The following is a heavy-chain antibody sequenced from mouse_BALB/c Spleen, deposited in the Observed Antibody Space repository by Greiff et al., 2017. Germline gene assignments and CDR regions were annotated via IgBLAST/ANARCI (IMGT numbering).Heavy chain of an antibody. CDR3: ARWRYDYDGYYFDY. CDR1: GFNIKDTY. D-gene: IGHD2-4*01. V-gene: IGHV14-3*02. J-gene: IGHJ2*01. CDR2: INPYNDYT. Sequence: VQLQQSGAELVKPGASVKLSCTASGFNIKDTYMHWVKQRPEQGLEWIGYINPYNDYTSYNQKFKGKATLTVDKSSSTAYMELSSLTSEDSAVYYCARWRYDYDGYYFDYWGQGTTLTVSS.